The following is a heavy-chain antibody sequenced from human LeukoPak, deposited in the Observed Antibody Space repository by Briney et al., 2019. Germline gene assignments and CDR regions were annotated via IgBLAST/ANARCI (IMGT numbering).Heavy chain of an antibody. CDR2: SSSSSSYI. V-gene: IGHV3-21*01. CDR1: GFTFSSYS. Sequence: PGGSLRFSYAASGFTFSSYSTNWVRQAPGKGLEWVSSSSSSSSYIYYADSVKGRFTISRDNAKNSLYLQMNSLRAEDTAVYYCARERRYDFWSGFYYYGMDVWGQGTTVTVSS. J-gene: IGHJ6*02. CDR3: ARERRYDFWSGFYYYGMDV. D-gene: IGHD3-3*01.